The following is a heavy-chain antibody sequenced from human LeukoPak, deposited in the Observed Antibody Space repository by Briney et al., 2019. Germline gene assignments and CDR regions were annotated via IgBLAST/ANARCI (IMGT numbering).Heavy chain of an antibody. J-gene: IGHJ4*02. D-gene: IGHD3-9*01. CDR1: GYTFTGYY. CDR3: ARDLYDILTGYYDPQDY. V-gene: IGHV1-2*02. Sequence: ASVKVSCKASGYTFTGYYMHWVRQAPGQGLEWMGWINPNSGGTNYAQKFQGRVTMTRDTSISTAYMELSRLRSDDTAVYYCARDLYDILTGYYDPQDYWGQGTLVTVSS. CDR2: INPNSGGT.